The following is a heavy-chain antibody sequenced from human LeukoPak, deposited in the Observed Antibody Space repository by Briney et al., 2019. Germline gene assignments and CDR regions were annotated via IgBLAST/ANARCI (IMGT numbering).Heavy chain of an antibody. CDR3: ATLFTSSGSYSPNWFDL. CDR2: LDPEDGET. D-gene: IGHD3-10*01. CDR1: GYTLTELS. J-gene: IGHJ5*02. Sequence: GASVKVSCKVSGYTLTELSMHWVRQAPGKGLEWMGGLDPEDGETIYAQKFQGRVTMTEDTSTDTAYMELSSLRSEDTAVYYCATLFTSSGSYSPNWFDLWGQGTLVTVSS. V-gene: IGHV1-24*01.